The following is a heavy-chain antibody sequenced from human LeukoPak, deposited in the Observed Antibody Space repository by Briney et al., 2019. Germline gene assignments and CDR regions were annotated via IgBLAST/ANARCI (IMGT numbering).Heavy chain of an antibody. J-gene: IGHJ4*02. CDR2: INRSGST. V-gene: IGHV4-34*01. CDR1: GGSFSGYY. CDR3: ARGKIFTTPEIYDSSGYPFDY. Sequence: PSETLSLTCAVYGGSFSGYYWSWIRQPPGKGLEWIGEINRSGSTNYNPSLKSRVTISVDTSKNQFSLKLSSVTAADTAVYYCARGKIFTTPEIYDSSGYPFDYWGQGTLVTVSS. D-gene: IGHD3-22*01.